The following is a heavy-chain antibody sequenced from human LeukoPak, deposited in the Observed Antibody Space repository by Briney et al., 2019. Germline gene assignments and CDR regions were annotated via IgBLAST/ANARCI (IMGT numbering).Heavy chain of an antibody. CDR3: ARAGP. CDR1: GFTFSSFE. Sequence: GGSLRLSCAASGFTFSSFEMNWVRQAPGKGLEWVSYISSTGTTTYYADSVKGRFTIPRDNAKNSLYLQMNSLTAEDTAVYYCARAGPWGQGTLVTVSS. V-gene: IGHV3-48*03. CDR2: ISSTGTTT. J-gene: IGHJ5*02.